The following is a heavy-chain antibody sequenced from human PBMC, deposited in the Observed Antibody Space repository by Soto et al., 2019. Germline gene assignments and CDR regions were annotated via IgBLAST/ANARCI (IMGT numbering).Heavy chain of an antibody. CDR1: GGSISSGNYY. V-gene: IGHV4-30-4*01. J-gene: IGHJ4*02. D-gene: IGHD4-4*01. Sequence: SETLSLTCTVSGGSISSGNYYWRWIRQPPGKGLEWIGFISYSGSTYYNASLKSRVTISVDTSKNQFSLNLSFVTAADTAVYYCARGMTTVTTLDYWGQGTLVTVSS. CDR3: ARGMTTVTTLDY. CDR2: ISYSGST.